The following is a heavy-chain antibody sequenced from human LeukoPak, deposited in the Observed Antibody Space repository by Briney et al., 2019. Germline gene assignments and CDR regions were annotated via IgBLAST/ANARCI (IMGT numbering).Heavy chain of an antibody. CDR3: ARGGTTGRDFDY. Sequence: GGSLRLSCAASGFTFSSYWMSWVRQAPGKGLEWVSYISRSSSTIYYADSVKGRFTISRDNAKNSLYLQMNSLRAEDTAVYYCARGGTTGRDFDYWGQGTLVTVSS. J-gene: IGHJ4*02. D-gene: IGHD1-1*01. V-gene: IGHV3-48*01. CDR1: GFTFSSYW. CDR2: ISRSSSTI.